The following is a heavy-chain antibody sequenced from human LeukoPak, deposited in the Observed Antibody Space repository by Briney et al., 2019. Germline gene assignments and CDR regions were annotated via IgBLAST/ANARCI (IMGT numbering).Heavy chain of an antibody. J-gene: IGHJ4*02. V-gene: IGHV3-23*01. CDR2: ISGSGDWT. Sequence: GGSSRLSCAASGFTFSSYAMNWVRQAPGKGLEWVSTISGSGDWTYYLDSRKGRSTISRDNSKNTLYLQMNSLRGEDTAVYYCAKALTVAGPTYFDYWGQGTLVTVSS. CDR1: GFTFSSYA. D-gene: IGHD6-19*01. CDR3: AKALTVAGPTYFDY.